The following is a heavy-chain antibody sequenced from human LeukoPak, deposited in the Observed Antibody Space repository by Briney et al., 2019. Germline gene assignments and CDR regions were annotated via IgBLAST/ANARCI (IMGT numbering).Heavy chain of an antibody. CDR2: IYTVGST. V-gene: IGHV3-13*01. J-gene: IGHJ4*02. Sequence: QTGGSLRLSCAASGFSFRDYDMHWVRQSPGKGLEWVSAIYTVGSTYSSDSVQGRFTISRENPKNSLYLQMNSLRAGDKAVYYCAREYSYGIYYFDAWGQGTLVTVSS. CDR1: GFSFRDYD. CDR3: AREYSYGIYYFDA. D-gene: IGHD5-18*01.